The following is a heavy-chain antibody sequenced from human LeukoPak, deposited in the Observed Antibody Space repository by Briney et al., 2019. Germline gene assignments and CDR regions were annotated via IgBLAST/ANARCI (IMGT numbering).Heavy chain of an antibody. CDR1: GYTFTGYH. D-gene: IGHD6-13*01. CDR3: ARDQGSLTRSWYTGY. Sequence: ASVKISCKASGYTFTGYHIHWVRQAPGQGLEWMGRINPYSGDTNFAQKFQGRVTMTRDTSITTAYMDLSSLTPDDTAVYFCARDQGSLTRSWYTGYWGQGTQVTVSS. J-gene: IGHJ4*02. CDR2: INPYSGDT. V-gene: IGHV1-2*06.